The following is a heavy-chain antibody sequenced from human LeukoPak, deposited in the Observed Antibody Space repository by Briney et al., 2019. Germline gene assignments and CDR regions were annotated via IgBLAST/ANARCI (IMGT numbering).Heavy chain of an antibody. Sequence: GGSLRLSCTASGFTFSNYGMSWVRQAPGKGLEWVSSISGSGDSTYYADSVKGRFTISRDNSKNTLYLQMNSLRAEDTAVYYCAKDVEDKSNYYDSSGYSAWGQGTLVTVSS. CDR1: GFTFSNYG. CDR2: ISGSGDST. V-gene: IGHV3-23*01. D-gene: IGHD3-22*01. J-gene: IGHJ5*02. CDR3: AKDVEDKSNYYDSSGYSA.